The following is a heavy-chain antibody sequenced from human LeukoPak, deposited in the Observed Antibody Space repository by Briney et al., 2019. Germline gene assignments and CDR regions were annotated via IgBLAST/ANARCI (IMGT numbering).Heavy chain of an antibody. V-gene: IGHV4-59*08. CDR3: ARLYSDSSRYPNWFDP. J-gene: IGHJ5*02. D-gene: IGHD3-22*01. CDR2: IYYSGST. Sequence: SETLSLTCTVSGDSISSYYWSWIRQPPGKGLEWIGYIYYSGSTNYNPSLKSRVTISVDTSKTQFSLKLSSVTAADTAVYYCARLYSDSSRYPNWFDPWGQGTLVTVSS. CDR1: GDSISSYY.